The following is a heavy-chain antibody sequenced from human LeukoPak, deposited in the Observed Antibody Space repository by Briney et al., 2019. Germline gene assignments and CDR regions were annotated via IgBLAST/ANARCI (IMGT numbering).Heavy chain of an antibody. V-gene: IGHV3-7*01. D-gene: IGHD4-17*01. Sequence: GGSLRLSCAASGFTFSSYWMSWVRQAPGKGLEWVANIKEDGGKKYYVDSVKGRFTISRDNAKNSLYLQMNSLRAEDSAVYYCASLDGDYVPFDYWGQGTLVTVSS. CDR1: GFTFSSYW. CDR3: ASLDGDYVPFDY. J-gene: IGHJ4*02. CDR2: IKEDGGKK.